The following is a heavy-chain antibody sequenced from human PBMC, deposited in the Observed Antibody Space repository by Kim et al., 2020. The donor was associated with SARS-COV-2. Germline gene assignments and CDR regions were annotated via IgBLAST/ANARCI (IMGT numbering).Heavy chain of an antibody. Sequence: QFYADSVKVRFTISRDNSKNALYLQMESLRAGDTAVYYCARSRLAHFDYWGQGTLVTVSS. CDR3: ARSRLAHFDY. D-gene: IGHD6-13*01. V-gene: IGHV3-33*01. CDR2: Q. J-gene: IGHJ4*02.